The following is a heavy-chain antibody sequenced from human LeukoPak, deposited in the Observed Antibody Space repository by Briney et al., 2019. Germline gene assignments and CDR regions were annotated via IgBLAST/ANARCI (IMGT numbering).Heavy chain of an antibody. Sequence: SETLSLTCAVYGESFRGYYWSWIRQPPGKGREWIGENNHSGSTNYNPSLKSRVNISVDTSKNQFSLKLSSVTAADTAVYYCARAGTYYYDSSGYGIQAPGYNWFDPWGQGTLVTVSS. J-gene: IGHJ5*02. CDR2: NNHSGST. V-gene: IGHV4-34*01. CDR1: GESFRGYY. D-gene: IGHD3-22*01. CDR3: ARAGTYYYDSSGYGIQAPGYNWFDP.